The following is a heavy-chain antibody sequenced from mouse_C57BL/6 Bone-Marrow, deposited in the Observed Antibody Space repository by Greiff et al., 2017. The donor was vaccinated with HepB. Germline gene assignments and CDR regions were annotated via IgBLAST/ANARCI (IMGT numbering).Heavy chain of an antibody. CDR3: ARRGDYGSSYWFAY. CDR1: GFTFSSYT. J-gene: IGHJ3*01. D-gene: IGHD1-1*01. Sequence: EVKLEESGGGLVKPGGSLKLSCAASGFTFSSYTMSWVRQTPEKRLEWVATISGGGGNTYYPDSVKGRFTISRDNAKNTLYLQMSSLRSEDTALYYCARRGDYGSSYWFAYWGQGTLVTVSA. CDR2: ISGGGGNT. V-gene: IGHV5-9*01.